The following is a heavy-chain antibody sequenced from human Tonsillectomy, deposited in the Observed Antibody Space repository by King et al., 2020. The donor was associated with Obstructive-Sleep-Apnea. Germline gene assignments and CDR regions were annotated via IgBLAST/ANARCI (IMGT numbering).Heavy chain of an antibody. CDR1: GCTLSTSW. CDR3: ARDPHYGALDY. J-gene: IGHJ4*02. V-gene: IGHV3-7*03. CDR2: INQDGSAI. D-gene: IGHD4-17*01. Sequence: VQLVESGGGLVQPGGSLILSCAASGCTLSTSWMSWVRQAPGKGLEWVADINQDGSAIYYVDSVKGRFTISRDNAKNSLYPQMNSLTVEDTAIYYCARDPHYGALDYWGQGTLVNVSS.